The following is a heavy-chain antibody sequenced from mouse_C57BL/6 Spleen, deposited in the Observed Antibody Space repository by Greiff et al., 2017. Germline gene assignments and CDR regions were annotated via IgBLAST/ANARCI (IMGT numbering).Heavy chain of an antibody. D-gene: IGHD3-2*02. CDR2: IDPSDSET. J-gene: IGHJ2*01. CDR3: ARSDSSGPYYFDH. Sequence: VQLQQPGAELVRPGSSVKLSCKASGYTFTSYWMHWVKQRPIQGLEWIGNIDPSDSETHYNQKFKDKATLTVDKSSSTAYMQLSSLTSEDSAVYYCARSDSSGPYYFDHWGQGTTLTVSS. V-gene: IGHV1-52*01. CDR1: GYTFTSYW.